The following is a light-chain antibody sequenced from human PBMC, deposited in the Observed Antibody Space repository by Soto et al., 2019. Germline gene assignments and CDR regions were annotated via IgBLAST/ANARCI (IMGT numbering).Light chain of an antibody. CDR2: KAF. J-gene: IGKJ2*01. CDR1: QSISRR. CDR3: QQYNSFPYT. V-gene: IGKV1-5*03. Sequence: DIQMPQSPSTLPASLGDTVTITCGASQSISRRLAWYQQKPGKAPKVLIYKAFSLESGVPSRFNGSGSGTEFTLTISSLQPDDFATYYCQQYNSFPYTFGQWTKLEIK.